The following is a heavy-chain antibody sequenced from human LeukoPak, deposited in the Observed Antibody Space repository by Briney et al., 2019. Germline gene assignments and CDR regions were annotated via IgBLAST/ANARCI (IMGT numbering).Heavy chain of an antibody. CDR2: IWYDGSSQ. D-gene: IGHD2-21*02. CDR3: TRDPSYCGGDCMRLDY. Sequence: EGSLRHSCAASGFTFSSYGMHWVRQAPGKGLEWVAVIWYDGSSQYYADSVKGRFTISRDNSKNTLYLQMNSLRAEDTAVYYCTRDPSYCGGDCMRLDYWGQGTLVTVSS. CDR1: GFTFSSYG. V-gene: IGHV3-33*01. J-gene: IGHJ4*02.